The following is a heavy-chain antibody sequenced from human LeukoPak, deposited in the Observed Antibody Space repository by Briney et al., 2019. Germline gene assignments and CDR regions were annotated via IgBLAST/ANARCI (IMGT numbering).Heavy chain of an antibody. D-gene: IGHD5-24*01. CDR3: ARARLRDGYNIFDY. CDR1: GGTFSSYA. V-gene: IGHV1-69*06. CDR2: IIPIFGTA. J-gene: IGHJ4*02. Sequence: SVKVSCKASGGTFSSYAISWVRQAPGQGLEWMGGIIPIFGTANYAQKFQGRVTITADKSTSTAYMELSSLRSEDTAVYYCARARLRDGYNIFDYWGQGTLVTVSS.